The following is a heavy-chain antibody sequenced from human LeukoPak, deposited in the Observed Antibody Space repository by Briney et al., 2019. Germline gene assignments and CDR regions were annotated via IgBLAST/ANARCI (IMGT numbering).Heavy chain of an antibody. CDR2: IYYSGST. V-gene: IGHV4-39*01. J-gene: IGHJ4*02. CDR3: ARTDYDFWSGPNISGFDY. CDR1: GGSINSSSYY. D-gene: IGHD3-3*01. Sequence: PSETLSLTCTVSGGSINSSSYYWGWFRQPPGKGLEWIGSIYYSGSTYYNPSLKSRVTISVDTSKNQFSLKLSSVTAADTAVYYCARTDYDFWSGPNISGFDYWGQGTLVTVSS.